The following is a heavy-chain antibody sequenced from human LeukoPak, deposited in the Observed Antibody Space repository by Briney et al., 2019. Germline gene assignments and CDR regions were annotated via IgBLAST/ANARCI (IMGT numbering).Heavy chain of an antibody. CDR1: GDTYIPYT. V-gene: IGHV1-69*04. D-gene: IGHD2-15*01. Sequence: SAKVSCKASGDTYIPYTFSWVRQAPGQGLEWVGRIIPSLDVANYAQKFQGRVTLSVDRDTATTYMEVTSLRSEDTAIYYCARDHCSPGTCLGGHWGQGTLVTVSS. J-gene: IGHJ4*02. CDR3: ARDHCSPGTCLGGH. CDR2: IIPSLDVA.